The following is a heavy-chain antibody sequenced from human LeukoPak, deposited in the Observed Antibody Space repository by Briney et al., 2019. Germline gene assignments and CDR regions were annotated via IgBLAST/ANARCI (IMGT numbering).Heavy chain of an antibody. V-gene: IGHV1-18*04. Sequence: ASVKVSCKASASTFTSRGFSWVRQAPGPGLEWMGWINADNGNTNYAQKVQGRVTMTTDTSTSKAYTELRSLRSDDTAVYYCARDEISGGWYNHWGQGTLATVSS. CDR3: ARDEISGGWYNH. J-gene: IGHJ4*02. CDR2: INADNGNT. D-gene: IGHD6-19*01. CDR1: ASTFTSRG.